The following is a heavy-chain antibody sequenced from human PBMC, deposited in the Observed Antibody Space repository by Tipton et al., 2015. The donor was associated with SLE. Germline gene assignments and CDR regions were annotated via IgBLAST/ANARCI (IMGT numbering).Heavy chain of an antibody. CDR3: AREMPPTF. D-gene: IGHD2/OR15-2a*01. CDR2: IYYSGST. Sequence: TLSLTCTVSGGSIRSYYWSWIRQPPGKGLEWIGYIYYSGSTNYNPSLKSRVTISVDTSKNQFSLKLSSVTAADTAVYYCAREMPPTFWGQGTLVTASS. J-gene: IGHJ4*02. V-gene: IGHV4-59*12. CDR1: GGSIRSYY.